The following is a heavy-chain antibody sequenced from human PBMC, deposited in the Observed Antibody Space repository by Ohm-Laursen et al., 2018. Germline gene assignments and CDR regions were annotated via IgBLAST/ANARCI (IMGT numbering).Heavy chain of an antibody. J-gene: IGHJ6*02. CDR2: IYYSGST. Sequence: SDTLSLTWTVSGGSISSYYWSWIRQPPGKGLEWIGYIYYSGSTNYNPSLKSRVTISVDTSKNQFSLKLSSVTAADTAVYYCARDVPTIFGVAPKGYYYYGMDVWGQGTTVTVSS. D-gene: IGHD3-3*01. CDR3: ARDVPTIFGVAPKGYYYYGMDV. CDR1: GGSISSYY. V-gene: IGHV4-59*01.